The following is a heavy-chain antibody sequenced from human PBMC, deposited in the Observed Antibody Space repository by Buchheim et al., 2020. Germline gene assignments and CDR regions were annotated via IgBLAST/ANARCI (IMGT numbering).Heavy chain of an antibody. CDR2: IYYSGST. D-gene: IGHD3-3*01. V-gene: IGHV4-59*01. Sequence: QVQLQESGPGLVKPSETLSLTCTVSGGSISSYYWSWIRQPPGKGLEWIGYIYYSGSTNYNPSLKSRVTISVDTSKTKFSLKLSSVTAADTAVYYCARVGSTKDYDFWSGYLIFDYWGQGTL. CDR1: GGSISSYY. J-gene: IGHJ4*02. CDR3: ARVGSTKDYDFWSGYLIFDY.